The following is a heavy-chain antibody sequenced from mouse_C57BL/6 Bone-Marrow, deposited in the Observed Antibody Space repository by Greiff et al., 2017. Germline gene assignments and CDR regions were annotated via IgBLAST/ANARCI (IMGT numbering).Heavy chain of an antibody. CDR3: ARYSSWFAY. CDR2: IDPSDSYT. Sequence: QFQLQQPGAELVRPGTSVKLSCKASGYTFTSYWMHWVKQRPGQGLEWIGVIDPSDSYTNYNQKFKGKATLTVDTSSSTAYMQLSSLTSEDSAVYYCARYSSWFAYWGQGTLVTVSA. J-gene: IGHJ3*01. CDR1: GYTFTSYW. V-gene: IGHV1-59*01.